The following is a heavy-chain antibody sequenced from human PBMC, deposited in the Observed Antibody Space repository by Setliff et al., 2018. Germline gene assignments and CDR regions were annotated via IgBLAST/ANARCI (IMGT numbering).Heavy chain of an antibody. CDR3: SRLVRFCTKISCQRLLGDDY. Sequence: GASVKVSCKASGYTFTNYAINWVRQAPGQGLEWVGWISAYSGNTYYAQKFQDRITMTTDTSTSTAYLEFKSLRSDDTAIYYCSRLVRFCTKISCQRLLGDDYWGQGALVTVSS. J-gene: IGHJ4*02. CDR1: GYTFTNYA. CDR2: ISAYSGNT. D-gene: IGHD2-2*01. V-gene: IGHV1-18*01.